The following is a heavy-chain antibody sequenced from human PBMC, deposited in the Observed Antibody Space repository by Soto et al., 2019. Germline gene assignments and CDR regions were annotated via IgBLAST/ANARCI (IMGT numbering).Heavy chain of an antibody. V-gene: IGHV3-23*01. J-gene: IGHJ4*02. D-gene: IGHD3-22*01. CDR1: GSTFSSYA. CDR3: AKTLYYYDTSGYQ. Sequence: EVQLLESGGGLVQPGGSLRLSCAASGSTFSSYAMRWVRQAPGKGLEWVSAISGSGYSTYYADSVKGRFTISRDNSKNTLYLQMNSLRAEDTAVYYCAKTLYYYDTSGYQWGQGTLVTVSS. CDR2: ISGSGYST.